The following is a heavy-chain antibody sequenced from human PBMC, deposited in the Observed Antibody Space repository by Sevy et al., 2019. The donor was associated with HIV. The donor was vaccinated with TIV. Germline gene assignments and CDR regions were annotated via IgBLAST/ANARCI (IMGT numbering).Heavy chain of an antibody. CDR2: ISYDGSNK. D-gene: IGHD2-15*01. J-gene: IGHJ4*02. CDR1: GFTFSSYA. CDR3: ARDQGAVVIVAATLFEY. Sequence: LSLTCAASGFTFSSYAMHWVRQAPGKGLEWVAVISYDGSNKYYAESVKGRFTISRDNSKNTLYLEMNSLRTEDTAVYYCARDQGAVVIVAATLFEYWGQGTLVTVSS. V-gene: IGHV3-30*04.